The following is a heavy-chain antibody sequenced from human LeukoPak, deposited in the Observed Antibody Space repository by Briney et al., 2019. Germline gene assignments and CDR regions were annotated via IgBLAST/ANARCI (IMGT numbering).Heavy chain of an antibody. D-gene: IGHD3-22*01. Sequence: GGSLRLSCAASGFTFSSYAMSWVRQAPGKWLEWVSAISGSGGSTCYADSVKGRFTISRDNSKNTLYLQMNSLRAEDTAVNYRAKIVVVTARWGQGTLVTVSS. CDR2: ISGSGGST. CDR1: GFTFSSYA. CDR3: AKIVVVTAR. V-gene: IGHV3-23*01. J-gene: IGHJ4*02.